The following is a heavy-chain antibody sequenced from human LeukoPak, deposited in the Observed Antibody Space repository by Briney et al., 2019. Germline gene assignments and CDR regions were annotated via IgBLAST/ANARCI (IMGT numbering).Heavy chain of an antibody. J-gene: IGHJ4*02. CDR1: GGSISTYY. V-gene: IGHV4-59*01. CDR2: FSYSGST. Sequence: SETLSLTCTVSGGSISTYYWNWIRQPPGKGLEWIGYFSYSGSTKQNPSLKGRVTISGDTSKNQFSLKLSSVTAADTAFYYCARTYSTSLVFDYWGQGILVTVSS. D-gene: IGHD6-6*01. CDR3: ARTYSTSLVFDY.